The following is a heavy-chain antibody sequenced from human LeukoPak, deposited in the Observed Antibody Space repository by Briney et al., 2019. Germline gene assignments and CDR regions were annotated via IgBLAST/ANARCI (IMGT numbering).Heavy chain of an antibody. V-gene: IGHV3-21*01. CDR3: AREDFGVVTVYYGMDV. Sequence: PGGSLRLSCAASGFTFSSYSMNWVRQAPGKGLEWVSSISSSSSYIYYADSVKGRFTISRDNAKNSLYLQMNSLRAEDTAVYYCAREDFGVVTVYYGMDVWGQGTTVTVSS. J-gene: IGHJ6*02. D-gene: IGHD3-3*01. CDR2: ISSSSSYI. CDR1: GFTFSSYS.